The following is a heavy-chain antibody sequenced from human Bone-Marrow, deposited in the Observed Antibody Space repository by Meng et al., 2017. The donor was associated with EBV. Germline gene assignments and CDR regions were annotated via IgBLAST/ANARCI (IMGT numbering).Heavy chain of an antibody. J-gene: IGHJ4*02. CDR2: INHSGST. CDR1: GGSFSGYY. CDR3: ARPPTGRGSYLDY. D-gene: IGHD3-16*01. V-gene: IGHV4-34*01. Sequence: QGHLQQWCAGLLKPSATLSLTCAVHGGSFSGYYWSWLRQPPGKGLEWIGEINHSGSTNYNPSLKSRVTISVDTSKNQFSLKLSSVTAADTAVYYCARPPTGRGSYLDYWGQGTLVTVSS.